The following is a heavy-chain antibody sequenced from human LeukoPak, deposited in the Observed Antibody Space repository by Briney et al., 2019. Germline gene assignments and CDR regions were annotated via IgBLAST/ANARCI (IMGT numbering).Heavy chain of an antibody. CDR1: GFTVSSNY. CDR3: AKDNSGRGVAGIPYYYGMDV. V-gene: IGHV3-53*01. CDR2: IYSGGST. Sequence: GGSLRLSCAASGFTVSSNYMSWVRQAPGKGLEWVSVIYSGGSTYYADSVKGRFTISRDNSKNTLYLQMNSLRAEDTAVYYCAKDNSGRGVAGIPYYYGMDVWGQGTTVTVFS. D-gene: IGHD6-19*01. J-gene: IGHJ6*02.